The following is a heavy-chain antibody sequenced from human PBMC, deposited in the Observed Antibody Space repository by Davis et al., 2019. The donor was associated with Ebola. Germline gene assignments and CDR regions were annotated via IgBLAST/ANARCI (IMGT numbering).Heavy chain of an antibody. Sequence: GESLKISCAASGFTFSSYAMSWVRQAPGKGLEWVSAISGSGGSTYYADSVKGRFTISRDNSKNTLYLQMNSLRAEDTAVYYCAKGRIAAAGISDYWGQGTLVTVSS. CDR3: AKGRIAAAGISDY. J-gene: IGHJ4*02. V-gene: IGHV3-23*01. D-gene: IGHD6-13*01. CDR2: ISGSGGST. CDR1: GFTFSSYA.